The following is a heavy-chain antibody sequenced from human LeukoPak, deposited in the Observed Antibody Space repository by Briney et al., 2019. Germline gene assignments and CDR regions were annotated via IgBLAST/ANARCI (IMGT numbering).Heavy chain of an antibody. Sequence: PSETLSLTCTVSGGSISSYYWSWIRQPPGKGLEWIGYIYYSGSTNYNPSLKSRVTISVDTSKNQFSLKLSSVTAADTAVYYCARDAAASVGLGFDYWGQGTLVTVSS. CDR3: ARDAAASVGLGFDY. V-gene: IGHV4-59*12. CDR1: GGSISSYY. J-gene: IGHJ4*02. CDR2: IYYSGST. D-gene: IGHD6-25*01.